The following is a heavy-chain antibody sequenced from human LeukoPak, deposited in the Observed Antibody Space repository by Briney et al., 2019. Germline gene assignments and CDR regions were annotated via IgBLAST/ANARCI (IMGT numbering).Heavy chain of an antibody. V-gene: IGHV1-2*04. D-gene: IGHD2-21*02. Sequence: ASVKVSCKASGYTFTGYHIHWVRQAPGQGLEWMGWINPKSGGTNYAQKFEGWVTMTRDTSMSTVYMELSRLKSDDTAVYYCARDPGLFSYCGGDCYPSIDAFDIWGQGTMVTVSS. CDR3: ARDPGLFSYCGGDCYPSIDAFDI. J-gene: IGHJ3*02. CDR2: INPKSGGT. CDR1: GYTFTGYH.